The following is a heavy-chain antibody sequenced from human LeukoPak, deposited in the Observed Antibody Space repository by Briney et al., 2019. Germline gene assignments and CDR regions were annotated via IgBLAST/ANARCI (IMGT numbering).Heavy chain of an antibody. D-gene: IGHD6-6*01. V-gene: IGHV3-53*01. CDR2: IYSGGST. CDR3: ARDLVGITCR. Sequence: AGGSLRLSCAASGFTVSSNYMSWVRQAPGMGLEWVSVIYSGGSTYYADSVKGRFTISRDNSKNTLYLQMNSLRAEDTAVYYCARDLVGITCRWGQGTLVTVSS. J-gene: IGHJ4*02. CDR1: GFTVSSNY.